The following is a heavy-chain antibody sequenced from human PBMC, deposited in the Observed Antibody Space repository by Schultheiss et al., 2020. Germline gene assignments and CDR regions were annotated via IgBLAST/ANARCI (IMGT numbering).Heavy chain of an antibody. Sequence: SETLSLTCTVSGGSITSYYWSWIRQPPGKGLEWIGYIFYSGSTNYNPSLKSRLTISVDTSENQFSLKLSSVTAADTAVYYCARGSNYDILTGYYHFDYWGQGTLVTVSA. CDR3: ARGSNYDILTGYYHFDY. V-gene: IGHV4-59*01. J-gene: IGHJ4*02. CDR1: GGSITSYY. D-gene: IGHD3-9*01. CDR2: IFYSGST.